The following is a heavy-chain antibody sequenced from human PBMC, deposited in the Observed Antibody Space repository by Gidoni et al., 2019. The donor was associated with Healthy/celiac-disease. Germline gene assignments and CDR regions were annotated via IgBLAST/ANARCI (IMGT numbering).Heavy chain of an antibody. V-gene: IGHV3-23*01. Sequence: VQLLESGGVLVQPGGSLRRYGQASVFTFSSYAMGWVRQAPGKGLEWVSAISGSGGSTYYADSVKGRFTISRDNSKNTLYLQMNSLRAEDTAVYYCAKCRGVVVVAATDYWGQGTLVTVSS. J-gene: IGHJ4*02. D-gene: IGHD2-15*01. CDR1: VFTFSSYA. CDR2: ISGSGGST. CDR3: AKCRGVVVVAATDY.